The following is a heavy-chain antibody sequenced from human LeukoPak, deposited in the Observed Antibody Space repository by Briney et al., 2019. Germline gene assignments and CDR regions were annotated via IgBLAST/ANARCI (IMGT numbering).Heavy chain of an antibody. Sequence: GASVKVSCMVSGDIITELAIHWVRQAPGTGLEWMGGFDPEDGETTYAQKFQGRVSMTEDTSTDTAYMEVSSLESDDTAVYYCVAARIDWGRNWFDPWGQGTLLIVSS. J-gene: IGHJ5*02. CDR2: FDPEDGET. D-gene: IGHD3-9*01. CDR1: GDIITELA. V-gene: IGHV1-24*01. CDR3: VAARIDWGRNWFDP.